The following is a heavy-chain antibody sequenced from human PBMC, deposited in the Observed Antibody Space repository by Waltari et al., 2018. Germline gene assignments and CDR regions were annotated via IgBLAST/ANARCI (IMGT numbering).Heavy chain of an antibody. Sequence: EVQLVESGGGLVQSGGSLRLSCAASGFSFSSYAMRWVRQAPGKGLEWVSAIGGSAVPTYYADSVKGRFIISRDNSKNTLYLQMNSLGAEDTAVYYCAKVQGPKIYYMDVWGKGTTVTVSS. V-gene: IGHV3-23*04. CDR1: GFSFSSYA. CDR3: AKVQGPKIYYMDV. J-gene: IGHJ6*03. CDR2: IGGSAVPT.